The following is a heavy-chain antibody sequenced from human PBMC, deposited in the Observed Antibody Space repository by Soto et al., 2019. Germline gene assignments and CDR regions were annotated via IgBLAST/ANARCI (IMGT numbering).Heavy chain of an antibody. D-gene: IGHD3-3*01. V-gene: IGHV3-30*18. CDR2: ISYDGSNK. CDR3: AKGRGYYDFWSGYDFVY. J-gene: IGHJ4*02. CDR1: GFTFSSYG. Sequence: QVQLVESGGGVVQPGRSLRLSCAASGFTFSSYGMHWVRQAPGKGLEWVAVISYDGSNKYYAASVKGRFNISRDNSRNTLYLQVNSLGAEDTAVYCCAKGRGYYDFWSGYDFVYWGQGSLVTVSS.